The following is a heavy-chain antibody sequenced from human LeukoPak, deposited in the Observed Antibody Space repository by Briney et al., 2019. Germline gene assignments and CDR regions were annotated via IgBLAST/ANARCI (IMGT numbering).Heavy chain of an antibody. V-gene: IGHV4-38-2*02. CDR3: ARDRHGQMNEDFDI. J-gene: IGHJ3*02. CDR1: GYSISSDYY. Sequence: SETLSLTCTVSGYSISSDYYWGWIRQPPGKGLEWIGSIYHSGSTYYNPSLKSRVTISLDTSKNQFSLKLRSVTAADTAVYYRARDRHGQMNEDFDIWGEARMVTDSS. D-gene: IGHD5-24*01. CDR2: IYHSGST.